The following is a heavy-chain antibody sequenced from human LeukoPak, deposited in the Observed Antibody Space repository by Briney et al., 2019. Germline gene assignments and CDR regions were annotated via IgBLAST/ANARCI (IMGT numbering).Heavy chain of an antibody. D-gene: IGHD3-10*01. CDR2: ISSNGGGT. CDR1: GFTFSSYA. Sequence: GGSLRLSCAASGFTFSSYAMSWVCRAPGKGLEWVSAISSNGGGTFYADSVKGQFTISRDNSQNTLYLQMNSLRAEDTAIYYCAKHYGSGTYYNYLDYWGQGTLVTVSS. V-gene: IGHV3-23*01. CDR3: AKHYGSGTYYNYLDY. J-gene: IGHJ4*02.